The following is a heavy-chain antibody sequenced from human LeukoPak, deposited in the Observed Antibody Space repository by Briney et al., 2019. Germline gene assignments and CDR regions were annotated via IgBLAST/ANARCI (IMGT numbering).Heavy chain of an antibody. Sequence: PSQTLSLTCTVSGYSISSGYYWGWIRQPPGKGLEWIGSIYHSGSTYYNPSLKSRVTISVDTSKNQFSLKLSSVTAADTAVYYCARHAPQFRFLDDASDIWGQGTMVTVSS. D-gene: IGHD3-3*01. V-gene: IGHV4-38-2*02. CDR1: GYSISSGYY. CDR3: ARHAPQFRFLDDASDI. J-gene: IGHJ3*02. CDR2: IYHSGST.